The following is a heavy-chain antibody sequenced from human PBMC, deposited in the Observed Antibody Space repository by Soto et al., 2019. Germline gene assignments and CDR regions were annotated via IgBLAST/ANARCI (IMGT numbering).Heavy chain of an antibody. CDR2: VKSIADAGTT. J-gene: IGHJ4*02. Sequence: PGGSLRLSFAASGITFSDAWMTGVRQGPGKGLGWVGRVKSIADAGTTTYAAPVKGRFSISRDDSNSTLFLQMNSLKIEDTAVYYCRTGRYTFSLDHWGQGILVTVSS. CDR3: RTGRYTFSLDH. D-gene: IGHD2-2*02. V-gene: IGHV3-15*06. CDR1: GITFSDAW.